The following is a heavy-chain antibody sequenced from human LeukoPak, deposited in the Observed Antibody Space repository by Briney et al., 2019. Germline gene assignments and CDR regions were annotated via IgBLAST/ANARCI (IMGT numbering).Heavy chain of an antibody. CDR3: AKDLWVTMVRGVIGLFDY. D-gene: IGHD3-10*01. J-gene: IGHJ4*02. CDR2: ISGSGGST. CDR1: GFTFSSYA. Sequence: GGSLRLSCAASGFTFSSYAMSWVRQAPGKGLEWVSAISGSGGSTYYADSVKGRFTISRDNSKNTLYLQMNSPRAEDTAVYYCAKDLWVTMVRGVIGLFDYWGQGTLVTVSS. V-gene: IGHV3-23*01.